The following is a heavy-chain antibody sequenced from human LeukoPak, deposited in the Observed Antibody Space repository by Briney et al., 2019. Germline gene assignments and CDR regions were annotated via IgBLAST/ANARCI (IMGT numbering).Heavy chain of an antibody. CDR3: ASGWYGRRSTH. J-gene: IGHJ4*02. CDR2: INHSGST. CDR1: GGSFSGYY. D-gene: IGHD6-13*01. Sequence: SETLSLTCAVYGGSFSGYYWSWIRQPPGKGLEWIGEINHSGSTNYNPSLKSRVTISVDTSKNQFSLKLSSVTAADTAVYYCASGWYGRRSTHWGQGTPVTVSS. V-gene: IGHV4-34*01.